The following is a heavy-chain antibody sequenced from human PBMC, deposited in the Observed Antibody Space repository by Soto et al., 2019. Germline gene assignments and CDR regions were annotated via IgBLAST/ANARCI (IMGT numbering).Heavy chain of an antibody. CDR3: ARDPVDLFGYMDV. CDR2: IIPLLRTV. CDR1: GGTFASYS. D-gene: IGHD6-25*01. Sequence: QEELVQSGAEVKKPGSSVNVSCKASGGTFASYSITWVRQVPGQRLEWMGEIIPLLRTVNYAQKFQGRLTSTGDRSTSTVYMALSSLRSDDTAVYYCARDPVDLFGYMDVWGHGTTVTVS. V-gene: IGHV1-69*06. J-gene: IGHJ6*02.